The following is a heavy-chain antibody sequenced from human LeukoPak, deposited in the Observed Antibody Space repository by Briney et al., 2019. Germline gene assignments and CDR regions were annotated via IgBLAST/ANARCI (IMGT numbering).Heavy chain of an antibody. D-gene: IGHD3-22*01. CDR3: ARGYDSSAYYPFNY. J-gene: IGHJ4*02. CDR1: GGSLSTHH. Sequence: PSETLSLTCVVSGGSLSTHHWSWIRQSPGRGLEWIGYISDSGSTNYNPSLKSRVTISVDTSKNQFSLMLSSVTAADTAVYYCARGYDSSAYYPFNYWGQGTLVTVSS. V-gene: IGHV4-59*11. CDR2: ISDSGST.